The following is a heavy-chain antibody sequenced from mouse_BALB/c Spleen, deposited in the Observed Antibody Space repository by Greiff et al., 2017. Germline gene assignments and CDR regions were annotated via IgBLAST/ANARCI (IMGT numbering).Heavy chain of an antibody. J-gene: IGHJ4*01. CDR1: GFAFSSYD. CDR3: ARLGPYAMDY. V-gene: IGHV5-12-1*01. Sequence: EVKLLESGGGLVKPGGSLKLSCAASGFAFSSYDMSWVRQTPEKRLEWVAYISSGGGSTYYPDTVKGRFTISRDNAKNTLYLQMSSLKSEDTAMYYCARLGPYAMDYWGQGTSVTVSS. CDR2: ISSGGGST.